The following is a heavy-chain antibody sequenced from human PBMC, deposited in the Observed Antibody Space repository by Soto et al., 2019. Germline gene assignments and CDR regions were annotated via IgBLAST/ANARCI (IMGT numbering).Heavy chain of an antibody. CDR1: GFTFTAYW. V-gene: IGHV3-74*01. CDR3: ASGIRKYYGADV. J-gene: IGHJ6*02. Sequence: EVQVVESGGGLVHPGGSLRLSCVASGFTFTAYWMHWVRQAPGQGLVWVSRIKFDGITASYADSVNGRFTISRDNAKNTVYLQMDSLRAEDTGMYYCASGIRKYYGADVWGHGTTVTVSS. D-gene: IGHD2-21*01. CDR2: IKFDGITA.